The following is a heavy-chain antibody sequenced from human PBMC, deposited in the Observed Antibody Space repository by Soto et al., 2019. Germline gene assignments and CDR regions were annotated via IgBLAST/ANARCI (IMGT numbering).Heavy chain of an antibody. J-gene: IGHJ4*02. D-gene: IGHD4-17*01. Sequence: EVQLVESGGGLVQPGGSLRLSCSAAGFMFSTLWMSWVRQAPGKGLEWVANIKQDGREKFYVDSVKGRYTISIDKAKNSLCLQTNSVKVEDRAVYYCASRPSDDDYYWVFDYWGQGTLVTVSS. CDR2: IKQDGREK. CDR3: ASRPSDDDYYWVFDY. CDR1: GFMFSTLW. V-gene: IGHV3-7*01.